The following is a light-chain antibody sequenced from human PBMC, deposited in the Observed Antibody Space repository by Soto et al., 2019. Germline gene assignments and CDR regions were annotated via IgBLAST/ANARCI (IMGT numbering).Light chain of an antibody. J-gene: IGKJ1*01. V-gene: IGKV3-15*01. CDR3: QQYNNWLWT. Sequence: EIVMTQSPATLSVSPGERATLSCRASQSISSNLAWYQQKPGQAPRLLMFRTSSRATGFPARFSGSGSGTEFTLTISSLQSEDFAVYYCQQYNNWLWTFGQGTKV. CDR2: RTS. CDR1: QSISSN.